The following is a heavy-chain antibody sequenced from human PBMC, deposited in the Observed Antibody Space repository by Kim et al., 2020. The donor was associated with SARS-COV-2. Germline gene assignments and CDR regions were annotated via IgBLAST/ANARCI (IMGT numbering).Heavy chain of an antibody. CDR1: GGSISSGGYY. V-gene: IGHV4-31*03. CDR3: ARDEGDYSLGSRGAFDI. J-gene: IGHJ3*02. CDR2: IYYSGST. D-gene: IGHD4-17*01. Sequence: SETLSLPCTVSGGSISSGGYYWSWIRQHPGKGLEWIGYIYYSGSTYYNPSLKSRVTISVDTSKNQFSLKLSSVTAADTAVYYCARDEGDYSLGSRGAFDIWGQGTMVTVSS.